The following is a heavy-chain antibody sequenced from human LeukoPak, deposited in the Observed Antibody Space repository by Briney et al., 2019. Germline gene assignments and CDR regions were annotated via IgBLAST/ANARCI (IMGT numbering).Heavy chain of an antibody. CDR2: ISYDGSNK. CDR3: ARADCSSTSCQGDY. V-gene: IGHV3-30*03. CDR1: GFTFSCYG. Sequence: GGSLRLSCAASGFTFSCYGMHWVRQAPGKGLEWVAVISYDGSNKYYADSVKGRFTISRDNSKNTLYLQMNSLRAEDTAVYYCARADCSSTSCQGDYWGQGTLVTVSS. D-gene: IGHD2-2*01. J-gene: IGHJ4*02.